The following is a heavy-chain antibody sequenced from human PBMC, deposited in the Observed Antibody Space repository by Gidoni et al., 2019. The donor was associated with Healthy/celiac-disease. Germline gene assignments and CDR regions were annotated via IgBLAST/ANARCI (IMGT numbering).Heavy chain of an antibody. D-gene: IGHD3-9*01. CDR2: INHSGST. J-gene: IGHJ4*02. CDR3: ARVSPRYDILTGYYIPLFDY. V-gene: IGHV4-34*01. Sequence: QVQLQQWGAGLLKPSETLSLTCAVYGGSFSGYYWSWIRQPPGKGLEWIGAINHSGSTNYTPSLKSRVTISVDTSKNQFSLKLSSVTAADTAVYYCARVSPRYDILTGYYIPLFDYWGQGTLVTVSS. CDR1: GGSFSGYY.